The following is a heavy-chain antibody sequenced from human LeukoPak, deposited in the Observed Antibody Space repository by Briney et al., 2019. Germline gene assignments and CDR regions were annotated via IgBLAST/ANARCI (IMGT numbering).Heavy chain of an antibody. CDR2: IYYSGST. CDR1: GGSISSSSYY. CDR3: ARGTRLMGYSSGLGFNY. D-gene: IGHD6-19*01. V-gene: IGHV4-39*01. Sequence: SETLSLTCTVSGGSISSSSYYWGWIRQPPGKGLEWIGIIYYSGSTYYNPSLKSRVTISVDTSKNQFSLKLTSVTAADTAVYYCARGTRLMGYSSGLGFNYWGQGTLVTVSS. J-gene: IGHJ4*02.